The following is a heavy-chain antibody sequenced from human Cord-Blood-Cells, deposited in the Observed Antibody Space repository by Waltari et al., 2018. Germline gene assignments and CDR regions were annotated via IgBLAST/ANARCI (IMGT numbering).Heavy chain of an antibody. J-gene: IGHJ6*02. Sequence: QVQLVQSGAAVKKPGASVKVSCKVSGYTLTELSMHWVRQAPGKGLEWMGGFDPEDGETIYAQKFQGRVTMTEDTSTDTAYMELSSLRSEDTAVYYCATYYYGSGSYYYYYGMDVWGQGTTVTVSS. CDR3: ATYYYGSGSYYYYYGMDV. D-gene: IGHD3-10*01. V-gene: IGHV1-24*01. CDR2: FDPEDGET. CDR1: GYTLTELS.